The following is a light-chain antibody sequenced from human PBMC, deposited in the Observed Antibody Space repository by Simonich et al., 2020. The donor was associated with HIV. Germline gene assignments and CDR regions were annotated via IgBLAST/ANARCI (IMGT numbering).Light chain of an antibody. CDR3: QQYYSFPRT. V-gene: IGKV1-39*01. Sequence: DIQMTQSPSSLSASVGDRVTITCRASQSISSYLNWYQQKPGKAPKLLIYEASSLPSGVPSRFSGSGSGTEFTLTISSLQPDDFATYYCQQYYSFPRTFGQGTNVDIK. J-gene: IGKJ1*01. CDR1: QSISSY. CDR2: EAS.